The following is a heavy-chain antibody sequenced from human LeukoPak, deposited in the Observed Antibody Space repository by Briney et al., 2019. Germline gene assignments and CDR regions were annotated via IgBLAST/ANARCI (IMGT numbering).Heavy chain of an antibody. CDR2: IYYSGST. CDR3: ARAPAGVAAAGIFFDY. J-gene: IGHJ4*02. CDR1: GGSISSYY. D-gene: IGHD6-13*01. V-gene: IGHV4-59*01. Sequence: SETLSLTCTVSGGSISSYYWSWIRQPPGKGLEWSGYIYYSGSTNYNPSLKSRVTISVDTSKNQLSLKLNSVTAADTAVYYCARAPAGVAAAGIFFDYWGQGTLVTVSS.